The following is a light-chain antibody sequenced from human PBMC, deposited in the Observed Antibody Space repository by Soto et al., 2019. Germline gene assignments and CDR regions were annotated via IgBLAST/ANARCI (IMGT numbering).Light chain of an antibody. V-gene: IGKV1-5*03. CDR2: NAS. J-gene: IGKJ1*01. Sequence: DIQITQSPSTVSGSEGERVTLTCRASQTISSWLAWYQQKPGKAPKLLIYNASTLKSGVPSRFSGSGSGTEFTLTISSLQPDDFATYYCQQYSSYSEAFGQGTMVDVK. CDR1: QTISSW. CDR3: QQYSSYSEA.